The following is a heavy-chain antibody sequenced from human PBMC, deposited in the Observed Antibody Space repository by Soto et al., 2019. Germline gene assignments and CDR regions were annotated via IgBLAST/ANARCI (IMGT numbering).Heavy chain of an antibody. V-gene: IGHV5-51*01. D-gene: IGHD3-22*01. CDR3: ARQLDSSGYYWVI. J-gene: IGHJ3*02. CDR1: GYRFTSYL. Sequence: GESLKISCQGSGYRFTSYLIGLVRPMPGKGLEWMGIIYPGDSDTRYSPSFQGQVSISADKSISTAYLQWSSLKASDTAMYYCARQLDSSGYYWVIWGQGTMVTVSS. CDR2: IYPGDSDT.